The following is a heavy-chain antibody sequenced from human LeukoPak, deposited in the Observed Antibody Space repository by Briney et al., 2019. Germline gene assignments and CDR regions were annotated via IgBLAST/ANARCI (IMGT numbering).Heavy chain of an antibody. CDR3: AKDENDYSNYGAFDI. CDR1: GFTFSSYG. D-gene: IGHD4-11*01. J-gene: IGHJ3*02. Sequence: GGSLRLSCAASGFTFSSYGMHWVRQAPGKGLEWVAFIRYDGSNKYYADSVKGRFTISRDNSKNTLYLQMNSLRAEDTAVYYCAKDENDYSNYGAFDIWGQGTMVTVSS. CDR2: IRYDGSNK. V-gene: IGHV3-30*02.